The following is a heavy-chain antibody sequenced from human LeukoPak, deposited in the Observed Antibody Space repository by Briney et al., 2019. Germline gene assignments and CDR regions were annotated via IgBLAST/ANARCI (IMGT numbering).Heavy chain of an antibody. Sequence: ASVKVSCKASGYTFTGYYMHWVRQAPGQGLEWMGWINPNSGGTNYAQKFQGRVTVTRDTSISTAYMELSRLRSDDTAVYYCASLAVTTDAFDIWGQGTMVTVSS. J-gene: IGHJ3*02. D-gene: IGHD4-17*01. CDR3: ASLAVTTDAFDI. CDR2: INPNSGGT. CDR1: GYTFTGYY. V-gene: IGHV1-2*02.